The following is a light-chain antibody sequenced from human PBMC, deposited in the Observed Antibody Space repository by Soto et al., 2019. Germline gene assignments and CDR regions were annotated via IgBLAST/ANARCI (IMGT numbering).Light chain of an antibody. Sequence: DVVMTQSPLPLPVTLGQPASISCRSSQSLLYNNTYNYLDWYVQKPGQSPQLLIYFGSNRAPGVPDRFSGSGSGTDFTLKINRVEAEDVGTYYCMQALQSLTFGQGTRLEIK. V-gene: IGKV2-28*01. CDR3: MQALQSLT. J-gene: IGKJ5*01. CDR1: QSLLYNNTYNY. CDR2: FGS.